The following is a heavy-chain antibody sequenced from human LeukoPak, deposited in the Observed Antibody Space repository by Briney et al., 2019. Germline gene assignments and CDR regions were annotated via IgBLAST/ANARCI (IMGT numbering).Heavy chain of an antibody. CDR3: VRAYGNRGYPQLPFDH. V-gene: IGHV3-23*01. Sequence: GGSLRLSCAASGFTFSNYAMNWVRQAPGKGLESVSVIGGSGSDTYYADSVKGRFTISRDNSRNTLYLQMSSLRAEDTALYYCVRAYGNRGYPQLPFDHWGEGALVTVSS. CDR1: GFTFSNYA. CDR2: IGGSGSDT. D-gene: IGHD3-22*01. J-gene: IGHJ4*02.